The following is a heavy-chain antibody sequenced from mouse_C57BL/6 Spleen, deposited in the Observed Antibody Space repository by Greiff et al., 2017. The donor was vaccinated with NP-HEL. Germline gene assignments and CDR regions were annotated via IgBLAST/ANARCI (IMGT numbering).Heavy chain of an antibody. J-gene: IGHJ4*01. CDR3: ARGTATVVEYYAMDY. D-gene: IGHD1-1*01. CDR2: IYPRSGNT. V-gene: IGHV1-81*01. CDR1: GYTFTSYG. Sequence: QVQLQQSGAELARPGASVKLSCKASGYTFTSYGISWVKQRTGQGLEWIGEIYPRSGNTYYNEKFKGKATLTADKSSSTAYMELRSLTSEDSAVYFCARGTATVVEYYAMDYWGQGTSVTVSS.